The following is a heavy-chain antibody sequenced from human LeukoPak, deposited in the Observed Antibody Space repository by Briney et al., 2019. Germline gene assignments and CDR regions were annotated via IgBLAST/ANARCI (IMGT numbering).Heavy chain of an antibody. CDR1: GGTFSSYA. J-gene: IGHJ4*02. CDR2: IIPIFGTA. CDR3: AAEGSGSYGRGPIDY. V-gene: IGHV1-69*05. Sequence: SVKVSCEASGGTFSSYAISWVRQAPGQGLEWMGGIIPIFGTANYAQKFQGRVTITTDESTSTAYMELSSLRSEDTAVYYCAAEGSGSYGRGPIDYWGQGTLVTVSS. D-gene: IGHD3-10*01.